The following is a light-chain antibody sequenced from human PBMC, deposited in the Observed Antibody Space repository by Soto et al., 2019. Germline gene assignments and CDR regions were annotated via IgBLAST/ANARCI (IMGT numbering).Light chain of an antibody. CDR1: SSDVGSYNY. CDR3: SSYRSSSTYV. V-gene: IGLV2-14*01. Sequence: QSALTQPASVSGSTGQSITISCTGASSDVGSYNYVSWHQQHPGQAPKLMIYEVTHRASGIPDRFSASKSGNTASLTISGLQAGDAADYYCSSYRSSSTYVFGTGTKVTVL. J-gene: IGLJ1*01. CDR2: EVT.